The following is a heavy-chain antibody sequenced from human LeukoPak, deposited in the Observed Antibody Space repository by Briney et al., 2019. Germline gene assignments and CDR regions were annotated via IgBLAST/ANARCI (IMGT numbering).Heavy chain of an antibody. D-gene: IGHD5-24*01. CDR2: INPNSGGT. CDR1: GYTFTGYY. V-gene: IGHV1-2*02. J-gene: IGHJ4*02. CDR3: AKDDVRDGYNFFDY. Sequence: ASVKVSCKASGYTFTGYYMHWVRQAPGQGLEWMGWINPNSGGTNYAQKFQGRVTMTRDTSISTAYMELSRLRSDDTAIYYCAKDDVRDGYNFFDYWGQGTLVTVPS.